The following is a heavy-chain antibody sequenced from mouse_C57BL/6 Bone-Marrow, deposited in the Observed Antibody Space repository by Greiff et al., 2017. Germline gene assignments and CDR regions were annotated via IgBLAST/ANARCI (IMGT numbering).Heavy chain of an antibody. CDR1: GFNIKNTY. J-gene: IGHJ3*01. CDR2: LDPANGNT. V-gene: IGHV14-3*01. D-gene: IGHD6-1*01. Sequence: EVQLQQSVAALVRPGASVKLSCTASGFNIKNTYMHWVKQRPEQGLEWIGRLDPANGNTNYAPKFQGKATMTVDTSSNTAYLQLSSLTSEDTAIYYCARDRHLDGFAYWGQGTLVTVAA. CDR3: ARDRHLDGFAY.